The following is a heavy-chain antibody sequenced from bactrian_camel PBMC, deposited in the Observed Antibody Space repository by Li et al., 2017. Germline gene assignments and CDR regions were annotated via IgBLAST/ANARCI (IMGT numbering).Heavy chain of an antibody. Sequence: HVQLVESGGGSVQVGGSLRLSCEVSGDMSSRYCMGWFRQGSGKEREGVAAIDSDGTPGYAGSVKDRFSISKDYAKDTVYLQMNSLKPEDTSMYYCAADPSEVIGSCDYNYWGQGTQVTVS. V-gene: IGHV3S53*01. CDR2: IDSDGTP. D-gene: IGHD1*01. J-gene: IGHJ4*01. CDR1: GDMSSRYC. CDR3: AADPSEVIGSCDYNY.